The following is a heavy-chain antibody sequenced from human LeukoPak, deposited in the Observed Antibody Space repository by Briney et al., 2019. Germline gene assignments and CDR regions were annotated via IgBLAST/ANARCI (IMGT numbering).Heavy chain of an antibody. J-gene: IGHJ6*02. D-gene: IGHD2-8*01. V-gene: IGHV3-23*01. CDR3: AKDLQGYCTNGICYTRPLGYYGMDV. CDR2: ISGSDGST. Sequence: PGGSLRLSCAASGFTFSSYAMSWVRQAPGKGLEWVSAISGSDGSTYYADSVKGRFTISRDNSKNTLYLQMNSLRAEDTAVYYCAKDLQGYCTNGICYTRPLGYYGMDVWGQGTTVTVSS. CDR1: GFTFSSYA.